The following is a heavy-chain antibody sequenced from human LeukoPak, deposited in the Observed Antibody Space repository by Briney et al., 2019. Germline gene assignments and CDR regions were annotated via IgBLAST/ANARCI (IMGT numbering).Heavy chain of an antibody. J-gene: IGHJ4*02. CDR3: AGKAVAGPYFDY. D-gene: IGHD6-19*01. V-gene: IGHV4-34*01. CDR1: GGSFSGYY. Sequence: KSSETLSLTCAVYGGSFSGYYWSWIRQPPGKGLEWIGEINHRGSTNYNPSLKSRVTISVDTSKNQFSLKLSSVTAADTAVYYCAGKAVAGPYFDYWGQGTLVTVSS. CDR2: INHRGST.